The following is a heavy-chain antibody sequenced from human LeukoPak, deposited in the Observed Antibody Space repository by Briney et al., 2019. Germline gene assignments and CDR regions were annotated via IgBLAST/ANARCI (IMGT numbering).Heavy chain of an antibody. Sequence: SETLSLTCTVSAGSISSHYWSWIRQPPGKGLEWIGYIYYSGSTNYNPSLKSRVTISVDTSKNQFSLKLSSVTAADTAVYYCARLGRDVAAARFVAFDIWGQGTMVTVSS. J-gene: IGHJ3*02. CDR2: IYYSGST. CDR1: AGSISSHY. V-gene: IGHV4-59*08. CDR3: ARLGRDVAAARFVAFDI. D-gene: IGHD6-13*01.